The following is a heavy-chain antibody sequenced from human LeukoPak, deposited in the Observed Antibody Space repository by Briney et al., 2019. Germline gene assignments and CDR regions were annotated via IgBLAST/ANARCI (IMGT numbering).Heavy chain of an antibody. J-gene: IGHJ6*02. V-gene: IGHV1-18*01. CDR2: ISAYNGNT. D-gene: IGHD2-15*01. CDR1: GYTFTSYG. Sequence: GASVKVSCKASGYTFTSYGISWVRQAPGQGLEWMGWISAYNGNTNYAQKLQGRVTMTTDTSTSTAYMELRSLRSDDTAVYYCARDRPCIVVVVAATNYYGMDVWGQGTTVTVSS. CDR3: ARDRPCIVVVVAATNYYGMDV.